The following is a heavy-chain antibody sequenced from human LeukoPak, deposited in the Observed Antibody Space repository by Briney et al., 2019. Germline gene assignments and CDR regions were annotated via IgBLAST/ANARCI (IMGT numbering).Heavy chain of an antibody. V-gene: IGHV3-49*03. CDR2: IRSKAYGGTT. D-gene: IGHD3-22*01. Sequence: GGSLRLSCTASGFSFGDYAMSWFRQAPGKGLEWVGFIRSKAYGGTTEYAASVKGRFTISRDDSKSIAYLQMNSLRAEDTAVYYCARNYYDSSGYPHNWFDPWGQGTLVTVSS. CDR1: GFSFGDYA. CDR3: ARNYYDSSGYPHNWFDP. J-gene: IGHJ5*02.